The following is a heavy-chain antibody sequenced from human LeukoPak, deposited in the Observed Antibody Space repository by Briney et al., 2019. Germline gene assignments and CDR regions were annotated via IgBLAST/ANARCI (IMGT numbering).Heavy chain of an antibody. V-gene: IGHV1-46*02. CDR3: ARGPVGFWSGYSDY. Sequence: ASVTVSCKASGYPFNHNYIHWVRQAPGQGLEWMGIFSPSGGDTTYAQKFQGRVTMTRDMSTSTVYMELSSLRSDDTAVYYCARGPVGFWSGYSDYWGQGTLVTVSS. CDR1: GYPFNHNY. J-gene: IGHJ4*02. D-gene: IGHD3-3*01. CDR2: FSPSGGDT.